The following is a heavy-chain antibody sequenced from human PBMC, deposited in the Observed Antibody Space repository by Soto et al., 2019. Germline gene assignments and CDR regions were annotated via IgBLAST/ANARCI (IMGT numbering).Heavy chain of an antibody. V-gene: IGHV3-30*18. CDR1: GFTFSSYR. CDR2: ISYDGSNK. CDR3: AKEGRTIFTGSWFDP. D-gene: IGHD3-3*01. Sequence: PGGALRLSCAASGFTFSSYRMHLFRQAPGKGLEWVAVISYDGSNKYYADSVKGRFTISRDNSKNTLYLQMNSLRAEDTAVYYCAKEGRTIFTGSWFDPWGQGTLVTVSS. J-gene: IGHJ5*02.